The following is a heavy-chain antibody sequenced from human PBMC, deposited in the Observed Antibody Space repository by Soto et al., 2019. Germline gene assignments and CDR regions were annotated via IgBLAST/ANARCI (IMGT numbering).Heavy chain of an antibody. V-gene: IGHV4-31*02. CDR2: IYYSGST. CDR1: GGSISSGGYY. J-gene: IGHJ6*02. D-gene: IGHD5-12*01. Sequence: SETLSLTCTVSGGSISSGGYYWSWIRQHPGKGLEWIGYIYYSGSTYYNPSLKSRVTISVDTSKNQFSLKLSSVTAADTAVYYCARGGGLWLQFYYYYGLDVWGQGTTVTVSS. CDR3: ARGGGLWLQFYYYYGLDV.